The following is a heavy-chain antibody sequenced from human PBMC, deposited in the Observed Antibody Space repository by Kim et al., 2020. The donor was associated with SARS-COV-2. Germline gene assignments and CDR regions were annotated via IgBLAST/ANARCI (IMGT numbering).Heavy chain of an antibody. Sequence: GGSLRLSCAASGFIFSSYYMHWVRQAPGKGLVWVSRINTDGSTTNYADSVKGRFTISRDNAKNTVYLQMNSLRAEDTAVYYCGRDYQGPGSYFDYWGQGTLVTVS. CDR2: INTDGSTT. J-gene: IGHJ4*02. V-gene: IGHV3-74*01. CDR3: GRDYQGPGSYFDY. CDR1: GFIFSSYY. D-gene: IGHD3-10*01.